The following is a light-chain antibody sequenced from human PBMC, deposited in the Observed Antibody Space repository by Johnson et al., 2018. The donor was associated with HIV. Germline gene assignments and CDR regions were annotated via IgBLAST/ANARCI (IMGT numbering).Light chain of an antibody. CDR3: GTWDSSLSAGV. J-gene: IGLJ1*01. Sequence: SVLTQPPSVSAAPGQKVTISCSGSSSNIGNNYVSWYQQLPGTAPKLLIYDNNKRPSGIPDRFSGSKSGTSATLGITGLQNGDEADYYCGTWDSSLSAGVFGTGTKVTVL. V-gene: IGLV1-51*01. CDR1: SSNIGNNY. CDR2: DNN.